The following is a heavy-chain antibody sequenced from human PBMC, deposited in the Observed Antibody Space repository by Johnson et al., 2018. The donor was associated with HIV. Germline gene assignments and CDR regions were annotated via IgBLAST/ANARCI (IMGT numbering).Heavy chain of an antibody. CDR3: ARDRYHSPLRPGSGAFDI. V-gene: IGHV3-30*02. D-gene: IGHD1-14*01. CDR2: IRYDGSNK. J-gene: IGHJ3*02. Sequence: VLLVESGGGLVQPGGSLRLSCAASGFTFSSYWMSWVRQAPGKGLEWVAFIRYDGSNKYYAASVKGRFTISRDNSKNTLYLQMNSLRAEDTAVYYCARDRYHSPLRPGSGAFDIWGQGTMVTVSS. CDR1: GFTFSSYW.